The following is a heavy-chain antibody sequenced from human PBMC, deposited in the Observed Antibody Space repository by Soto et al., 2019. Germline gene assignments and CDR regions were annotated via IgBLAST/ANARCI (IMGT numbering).Heavy chain of an antibody. V-gene: IGHV4-61*01. CDR2: VYYSGTT. Sequence: SETLSLTCSVSGGSVSNKTYYWSWIRQPPGKRLEWIGYVYYSGTTNYYPSLKSRVTISVDLSKNQFSLRLSSVTTADTALYYCARTTAVPNTLRSRYFFDYWGQGTLVTVSS. D-gene: IGHD4-17*01. CDR1: GGSVSNKTYY. CDR3: ARTTAVPNTLRSRYFFDY. J-gene: IGHJ4*02.